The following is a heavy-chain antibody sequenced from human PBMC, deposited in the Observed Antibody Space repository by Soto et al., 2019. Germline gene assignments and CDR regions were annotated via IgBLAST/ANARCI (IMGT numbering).Heavy chain of an antibody. Sequence: EMQLVESGGGLVQPGGSLRLSCVASGLSFRNYWVHWVRQAPGKGLEWVSRINTDGTYTSNADPVKGRFTISRDNAKNTLYLQMNSLRVEDTAVYFWAGFGYDWNGWDWGPGTLVTVSS. J-gene: IGHJ4*02. CDR2: INTDGTYT. D-gene: IGHD1-20*01. CDR1: GLSFRNYW. CDR3: AGFGYDWNGWD. V-gene: IGHV3-74*01.